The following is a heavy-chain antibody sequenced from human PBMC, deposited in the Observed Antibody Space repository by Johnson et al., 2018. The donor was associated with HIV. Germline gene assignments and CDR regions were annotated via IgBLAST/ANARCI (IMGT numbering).Heavy chain of an antibody. Sequence: QVQLVESGGGLIQPGRSLRLSCAASGFTFSSYGMHWVRQAPGKGLEWVAVIWYDGSNKYYADSVKGRFTISRDNSKNTLYLQMNSLRAEDTAVYYCAKGRWEATTYDDAFDIWGQGTMVTVSS. V-gene: IGHV3-33*06. J-gene: IGHJ3*02. D-gene: IGHD1-26*01. CDR1: GFTFSSYG. CDR2: IWYDGSNK. CDR3: AKGRWEATTYDDAFDI.